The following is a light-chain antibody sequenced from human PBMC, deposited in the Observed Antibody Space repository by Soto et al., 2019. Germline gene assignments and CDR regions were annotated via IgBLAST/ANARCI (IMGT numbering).Light chain of an antibody. V-gene: IGKV3-20*01. J-gene: IGKJ5*01. CDR3: QQHETLIT. CDR1: QSLRGSH. Sequence: EILLTQSPVTLCLSPGGRASLSCRSSQSLRGSHFAWYQHKPGQVPSLLIYCAFTRATGIPDRFSGSGSGTDFTLTISRLEPEDFAVYYCQQHETLITFGQGTRLDI. CDR2: CAF.